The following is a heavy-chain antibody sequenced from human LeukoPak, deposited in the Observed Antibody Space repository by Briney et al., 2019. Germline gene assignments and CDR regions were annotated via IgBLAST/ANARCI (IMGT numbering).Heavy chain of an antibody. CDR1: GGTFSSYA. CDR2: IIPIFGTA. V-gene: IGHV1-69*13. J-gene: IGHJ4*02. D-gene: IGHD4-17*01. Sequence: SVKVSCKASGGTFSSYAISWVRQAPRQGLEWMGGIIPIFGTANYAQKFQGRVTITADESTSTAYMELSSLRSEDTAVYYCARSLPLRSEYYFDYWGQGTLVTVSS. CDR3: ARSLPLRSEYYFDY.